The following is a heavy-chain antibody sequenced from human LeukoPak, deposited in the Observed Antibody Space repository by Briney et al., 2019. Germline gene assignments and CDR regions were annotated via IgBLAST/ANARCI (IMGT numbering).Heavy chain of an antibody. CDR1: GVSITSYY. V-gene: IGHV4-4*07. D-gene: IGHD6-13*01. CDR2: IYTSGST. CDR3: ARGYPEAAEDY. Sequence: KSSETLSLTCTVSGVSITSYYWGWIRQPAGKGLEWIGRIYTSGSTNYNPSLKSRVTMSVDTSKNQFSLKLSSVTAADTAVYYCARGYPEAAEDYWGQGTLVTVSS. J-gene: IGHJ4*02.